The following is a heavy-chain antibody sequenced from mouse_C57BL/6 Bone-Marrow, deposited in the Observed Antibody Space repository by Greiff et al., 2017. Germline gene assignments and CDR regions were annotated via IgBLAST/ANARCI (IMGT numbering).Heavy chain of an antibody. J-gene: IGHJ4*01. D-gene: IGHD2-2*01. CDR1: GYTFTDYN. Sequence: VQLQQSGPELVKPGASVKLSCKASGYTFTDYNMHWVQQSPGKSLEWIGYINPNNGGTSYNQKFKGKATLTVNKSSSTAYLELRSLTSEDSVVYYCARWNYYGYLWYYAMDYWGQGTSVTVSS. V-gene: IGHV1-22*01. CDR3: ARWNYYGYLWYYAMDY. CDR2: INPNNGGT.